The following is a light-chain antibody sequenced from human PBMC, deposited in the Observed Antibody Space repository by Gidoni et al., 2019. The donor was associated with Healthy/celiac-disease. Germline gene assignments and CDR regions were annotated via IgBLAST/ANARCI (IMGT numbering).Light chain of an antibody. CDR2: WAS. CDR1: QSVLYRSNNKNY. V-gene: IGKV4-1*01. J-gene: IGKJ4*01. Sequence: DIVMTQSPDSLAVSLGERATINCKSSQSVLYRSNNKNYLAWYQQKPRQPPKLLIYWASTRESGVPDRFSGSGSGTDFTLTISSLQAEDVAVYYCQQYYSTLLTFGGGTKVEIK. CDR3: QQYYSTLLT.